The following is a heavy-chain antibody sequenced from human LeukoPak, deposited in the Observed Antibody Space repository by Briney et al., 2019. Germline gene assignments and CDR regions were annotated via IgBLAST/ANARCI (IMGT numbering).Heavy chain of an antibody. CDR3: AELGITMIGGV. D-gene: IGHD3-10*02. J-gene: IGHJ6*04. Sequence: PGGSLRLSCAASGFTFRNYGMHWVRQAPGKGLEWVAVISYDGRNKYFAGSVRGRFTISRDNAKNSLYLQMNSLRAEDTAVYYCAELGITMIGGVWGKGTTVTISS. CDR1: GFTFRNYG. CDR2: ISYDGRNK. V-gene: IGHV3-30*18.